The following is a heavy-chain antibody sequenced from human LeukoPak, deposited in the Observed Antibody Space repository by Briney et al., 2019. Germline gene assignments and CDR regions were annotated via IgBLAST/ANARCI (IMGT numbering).Heavy chain of an antibody. CDR3: ARTTYELLYDY. J-gene: IGHJ4*02. CDR1: GFTVSSNY. D-gene: IGHD2-2*02. V-gene: IGHV3-53*01. Sequence: GGSLRLSCAASGFTVSSNYMSWVRQAPGKGLEWVSVIYSGGSTYYADSVKGRFTISRDNSKNTLYLQMNSLRAEDTAVYYCARTTYELLYDYWGRGTLVTVSS. CDR2: IYSGGST.